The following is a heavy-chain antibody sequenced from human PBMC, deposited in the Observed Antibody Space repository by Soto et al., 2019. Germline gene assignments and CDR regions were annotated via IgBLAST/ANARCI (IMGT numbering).Heavy chain of an antibody. V-gene: IGHV5-10-1*01. CDR1: GYNFNNYW. D-gene: IGHD3-10*01. J-gene: IGHJ6*02. CDR3: ARPPLPGFGKYAMDF. Sequence: PGESLKISCKGSGYNFNNYWINWVRQMPVKGLEWMGRIDPYDSYTNYSPSFQGHVTISVDTSSSTAYLQWSSLKASDTAMYYCARPPLPGFGKYAMDFWGQGTTVTVSS. CDR2: IDPYDSYT.